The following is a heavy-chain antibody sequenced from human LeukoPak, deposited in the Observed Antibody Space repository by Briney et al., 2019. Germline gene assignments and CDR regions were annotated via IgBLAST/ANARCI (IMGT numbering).Heavy chain of an antibody. CDR3: AKTSSRMGIAVADAFDI. CDR1: GLTFSSYW. Sequence: GGSLRLSCAASGLTFSSYWMTWVRQAPGKGLEWVSIIGSSSSYIYYADSVKGRFTISRDNAKNSLYLQINSLRAEDTAVYYCAKTSSRMGIAVADAFDIWGQGTMVTVSS. V-gene: IGHV3-21*01. J-gene: IGHJ3*02. D-gene: IGHD6-19*01. CDR2: IGSSSSYI.